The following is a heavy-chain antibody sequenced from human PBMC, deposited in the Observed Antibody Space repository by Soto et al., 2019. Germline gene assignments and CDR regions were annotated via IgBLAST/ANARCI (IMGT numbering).Heavy chain of an antibody. V-gene: IGHV3-7*01. J-gene: IGHJ4*02. CDR1: GFTFSSYW. Sequence: GGSLRLSCAASGFTFSSYWMSWVRQAPGKGLEWVANIKQDGSEKYYVDSVKGRFTISRDNAKNSLYLQMNSLRAEDTAVYYCARSPRNYDYIWGSYRSLYFDYWGQGTLVTVSS. CDR3: ARSPRNYDYIWGSYRSLYFDY. D-gene: IGHD3-16*02. CDR2: IKQDGSEK.